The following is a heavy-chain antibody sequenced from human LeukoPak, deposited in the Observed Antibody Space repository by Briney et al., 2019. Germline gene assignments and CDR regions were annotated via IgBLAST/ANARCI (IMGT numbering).Heavy chain of an antibody. V-gene: IGHV4-59*01. J-gene: IGHJ4*02. D-gene: IGHD6-13*01. CDR2: VYYSGST. CDR1: GGSISSYY. CDR3: ARLGSAGTLDN. Sequence: SETLSLTCTVSGGSISSYYWTWIRQPPGKGLEWIGFVYYSGSTNYNPSLKSRVAISVDTFKNQFSLRLSSVTTADTAMYYCARLGSAGTLDNWGRGTLVTVSS.